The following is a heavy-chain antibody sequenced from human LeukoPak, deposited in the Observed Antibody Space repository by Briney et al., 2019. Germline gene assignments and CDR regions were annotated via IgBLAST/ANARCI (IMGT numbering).Heavy chain of an antibody. CDR1: GFTFSSYW. J-gene: IGHJ3*02. Sequence: GGSLRLSCAASGFTFSSYWMSWVRQAPGKGLEWVSVMYSGGTTYYADSVKGRFTISRDNSKNTLYLQMNSLRAEDTAVYYCAKESPREAFDIWGQGTMVTVSS. D-gene: IGHD5-24*01. CDR3: AKESPREAFDI. CDR2: MYSGGTT. V-gene: IGHV3-66*02.